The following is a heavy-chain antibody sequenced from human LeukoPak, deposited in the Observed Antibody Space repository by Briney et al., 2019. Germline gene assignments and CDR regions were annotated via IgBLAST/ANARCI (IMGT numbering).Heavy chain of an antibody. J-gene: IGHJ5*02. D-gene: IGHD6-6*01. V-gene: IGHV1-8*03. CDR3: ARTSSIAARRINWFDP. Sequence: GASVKVSCKASGYTFTSYDINWVRQATGQGLEWMGWMNPNSGNTGYAQKFQGRVTITRNTSISTAYMELSSLRSEDTAVYYCARTSSIAARRINWFDPWGQGTLVTVSS. CDR2: MNPNSGNT. CDR1: GYTFTSYD.